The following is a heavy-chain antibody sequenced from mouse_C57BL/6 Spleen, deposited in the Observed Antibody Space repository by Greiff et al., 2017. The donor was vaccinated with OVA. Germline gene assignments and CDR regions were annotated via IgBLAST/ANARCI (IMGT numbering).Heavy chain of an antibody. CDR3: VRGGYDGDWYFDV. J-gene: IGHJ1*03. D-gene: IGHD2-2*01. V-gene: IGHV2-9-1*01. CDR1: GFSLTSYA. Sequence: VKLVESGPGLVAPSQSLSITCTVSGFSLTSYAISWVRQPPGKGLEWLGVIWTGGGTNYNSALKSRLSISKDNYKSQVFLKMNSLQTDDTARYYCVRGGYDGDWYFDVWGTGTTVTVSS. CDR2: IWTGGGT.